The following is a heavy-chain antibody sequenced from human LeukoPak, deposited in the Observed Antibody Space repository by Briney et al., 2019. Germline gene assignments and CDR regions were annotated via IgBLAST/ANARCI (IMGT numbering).Heavy chain of an antibody. D-gene: IGHD2-15*01. Sequence: SVKVSCKASGGTVSSYAISWVRQAPGQGLEWMGGIIPIFGTANYAQKFQGRVTITTDESTSTAYMELSSLRSEDTAVYYCARVYCSGGSCPRSDYYYYMDVWGKGTTVTVSS. CDR2: IIPIFGTA. J-gene: IGHJ6*03. CDR1: GGTVSSYA. CDR3: ARVYCSGGSCPRSDYYYYMDV. V-gene: IGHV1-69*05.